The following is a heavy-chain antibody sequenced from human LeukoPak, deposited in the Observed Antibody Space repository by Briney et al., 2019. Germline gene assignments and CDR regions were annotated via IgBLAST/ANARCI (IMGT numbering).Heavy chain of an antibody. Sequence: GSLRLSCAASGFTFSSYAMSWVRQAPGKGPEWVSAISGSGGSTYYADSVKGRFTISRDNSKNTLYLQMNSLRAEDTAVYYCAKDDSQHYYDSSGYYVFDYWGQGTLVTVSS. V-gene: IGHV3-23*01. CDR3: AKDDSQHYYDSSGYYVFDY. CDR2: ISGSGGST. D-gene: IGHD3-22*01. J-gene: IGHJ4*02. CDR1: GFTFSSYA.